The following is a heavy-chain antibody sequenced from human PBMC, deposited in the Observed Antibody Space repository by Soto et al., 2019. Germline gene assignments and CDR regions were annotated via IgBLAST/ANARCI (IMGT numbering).Heavy chain of an antibody. CDR3: ARVQWLVDFPHYYFDY. D-gene: IGHD6-19*01. CDR1: GGSISSYN. J-gene: IGHJ4*02. Sequence: SETLSLTCTVSGGSISSYNLSWIRQPPGRGLEWIGYIYYSGSTNYNPSLKSRVTISVDTSKNRFSLKLSSVTAADTAVYYCARVQWLVDFPHYYFDYWGQGTLVTVYS. V-gene: IGHV4-59*01. CDR2: IYYSGST.